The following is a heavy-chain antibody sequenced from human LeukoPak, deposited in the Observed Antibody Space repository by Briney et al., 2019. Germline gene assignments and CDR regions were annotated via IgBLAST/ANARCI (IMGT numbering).Heavy chain of an antibody. V-gene: IGHV7-4-1*02. J-gene: IGHJ4*02. Sequence: ASVKVSCKASGYTFTSYAMNWVRQAPGQGLEWMGWINTNTGNPTYAQGFTGRFVFSLDTSVSTAYLQISSLKAEDTAVYYCARDMYYYDSSGYYRSFDYWGQGTLVTVSS. CDR2: INTNTGNP. D-gene: IGHD3-22*01. CDR1: GYTFTSYA. CDR3: ARDMYYYDSSGYYRSFDY.